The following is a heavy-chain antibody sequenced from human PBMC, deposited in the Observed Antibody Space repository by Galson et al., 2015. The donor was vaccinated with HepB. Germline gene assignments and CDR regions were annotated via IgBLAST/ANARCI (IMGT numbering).Heavy chain of an antibody. CDR3: ARESGGYCSSTSCYGADY. J-gene: IGHJ4*02. CDR2: ILYDGSNK. Sequence: SLRLSCAASGFTFSNYAMHWVRQAPGKGLEWVAVILYDGSNKYYADSVKGRFTISRDNSKNTLYLQMNSLRAEDTAVYYCARESGGYCSSTSCYGADYWGQGTLVTVSS. D-gene: IGHD2-2*01. V-gene: IGHV3-30*04. CDR1: GFTFSNYA.